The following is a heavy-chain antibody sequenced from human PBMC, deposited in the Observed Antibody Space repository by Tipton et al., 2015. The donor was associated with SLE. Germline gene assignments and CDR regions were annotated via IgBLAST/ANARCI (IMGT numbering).Heavy chain of an antibody. D-gene: IGHD2-21*02. CDR3: AREVTAWGFDI. Sequence: SLRLSCAASGFTVSSNYMSWVRQAPGKGLEWVSVIYSGGSTYYADSVKGRFTISRDNSKNTLYLQMNSLRAEDTAVYYCAREVTAWGFDIWGLGTLVTVSS. CDR1: GFTVSSNY. J-gene: IGHJ3*02. CDR2: IYSGGST. V-gene: IGHV3-53*05.